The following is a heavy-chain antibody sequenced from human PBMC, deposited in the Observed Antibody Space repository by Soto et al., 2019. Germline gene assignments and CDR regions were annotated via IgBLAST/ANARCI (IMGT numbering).Heavy chain of an antibody. CDR2: IKQDGSEK. V-gene: IGHV3-7*01. CDR1: GFTFSSDW. J-gene: IGHJ6*02. CDR3: SSSTSLYYYYYYGMDV. Sequence: GGSLRLSCAASGFTFSSDWMSWVRQAPGKGLEWVANIKQDGSEKYYVDSVKGRFTISRDNAKNSLYLQMNSLRAEDTAVYYCSSSTSLYYYYYYGMDVWGQGTTVTVSS. D-gene: IGHD2-2*01.